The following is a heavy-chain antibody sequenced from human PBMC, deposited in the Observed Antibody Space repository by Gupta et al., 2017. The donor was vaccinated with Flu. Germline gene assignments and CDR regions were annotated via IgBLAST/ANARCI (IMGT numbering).Heavy chain of an antibody. Sequence: EVQLVESGGGLVQPGGSLTVSCEASGFPFGSYEMNWVRQAPGKGLEWVSHISRSSNAIHYADSVKGRFTISRDNAKKSLYLQMKSLRAEDTAVYYCVRQDSSSSPWFHPWGQGTLVTVSS. D-gene: IGHD6-6*01. J-gene: IGHJ5*02. CDR2: ISRSSNAI. V-gene: IGHV3-48*03. CDR3: VRQDSSSSPWFHP. CDR1: GFPFGSYE.